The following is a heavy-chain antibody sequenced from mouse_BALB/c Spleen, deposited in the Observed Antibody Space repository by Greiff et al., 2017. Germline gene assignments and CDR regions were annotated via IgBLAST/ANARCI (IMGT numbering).Heavy chain of an antibody. J-gene: IGHJ3*01. D-gene: IGHD2-4*01. CDR3: AREMITTAWFAY. V-gene: IGHV3-6*02. Sequence: EVKLQESGPGLVKPSQSLSLTCSVTGYSITSGYYWNWIRQFPGNKLEWMGYISYDGSNNYNPSLKNRISITRDTSKNQFFLKLNSVTTEDTATYYCAREMITTAWFAYWGQGTLVTVSA. CDR2: ISYDGSN. CDR1: GYSITSGYY.